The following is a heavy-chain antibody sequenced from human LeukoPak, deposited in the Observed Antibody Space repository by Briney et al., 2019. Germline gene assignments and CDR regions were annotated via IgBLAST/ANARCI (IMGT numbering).Heavy chain of an antibody. CDR3: AKEGGDTDYYYYMDV. D-gene: IGHD5-18*01. CDR1: GFTFSSYS. J-gene: IGHJ6*03. V-gene: IGHV3-48*01. CDR2: ISSSSSTI. Sequence: GGSLRLSCAASGFTFSSYSMNWVRQAPGKGLEWVSYISSSSSTIYYADSVKGRFTISRDNAKNSLYLQMNSLRAEDTAVYYCAKEGGDTDYYYYMDVWGKGTTVTISS.